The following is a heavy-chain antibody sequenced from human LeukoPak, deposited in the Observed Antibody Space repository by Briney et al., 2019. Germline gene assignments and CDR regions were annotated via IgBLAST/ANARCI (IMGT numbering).Heavy chain of an antibody. D-gene: IGHD5-12*01. CDR1: GFTFSSYA. J-gene: IGHJ5*02. V-gene: IGHV3-23*01. CDR2: ISGSGGST. CDR3: AKGDNSGYDTNWFDP. Sequence: GGSLRLSCAASGFTFSSYAMSWVRQAPGKGLEWVSAISGSGGSTYYADSVKGWFTISRDNSKNTLYLQMNSLRAEDTAVYYCAKGDNSGYDTNWFDPWGQGTLVTVSS.